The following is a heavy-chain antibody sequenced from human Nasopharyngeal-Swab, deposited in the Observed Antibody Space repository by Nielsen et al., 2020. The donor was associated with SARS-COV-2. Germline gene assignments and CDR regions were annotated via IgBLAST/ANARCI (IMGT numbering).Heavy chain of an antibody. Sequence: GESLKISCAASGFTFSSYSMNWVRQAPGKGLEWVSYISSSSSTIYYADSVKGRFTISRDNAKNSLYLQMNSLRAEDTALYHCARRGGSWELGYWGQGTLVTVSS. D-gene: IGHD1-26*01. J-gene: IGHJ4*02. CDR2: ISSSSSTI. CDR3: ARRGGSWELGY. V-gene: IGHV3-48*04. CDR1: GFTFSSYS.